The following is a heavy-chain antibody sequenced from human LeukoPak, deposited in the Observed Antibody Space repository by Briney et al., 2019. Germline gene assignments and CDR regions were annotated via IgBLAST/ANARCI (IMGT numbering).Heavy chain of an antibody. CDR1: GYSFTSYW. CDR2: IYPGDSDT. V-gene: IGHV5-51*01. J-gene: IGHJ5*02. D-gene: IGHD2-2*01. CDR3: ARQRGGYCSSTSCLFDP. Sequence: GESLQISCKGSGYSFTSYWIGWVRQLPGKGLEWMGIIYPGDSDTRYSPSFQGQVTISADKSISTAYLQWSSLKASDTAMYYCARQRGGYCSSTSCLFDPWGQGTLVTVSS.